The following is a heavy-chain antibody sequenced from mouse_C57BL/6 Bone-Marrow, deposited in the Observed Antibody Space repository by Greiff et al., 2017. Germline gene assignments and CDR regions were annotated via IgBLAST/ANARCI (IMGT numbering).Heavy chain of an antibody. D-gene: IGHD1-1*01. Sequence: ESGAELARPGASVKLSCKASGYTFTSYGISWVKQRTGQGLEWIGEIYPRSGNTYYNEKFKGKATLTADKSSSTAYMELRSLTSEDSAVYFCARRGYYGSSYEYFDYWGQGTTLTVSS. V-gene: IGHV1-81*01. CDR2: IYPRSGNT. CDR3: ARRGYYGSSYEYFDY. J-gene: IGHJ2*01. CDR1: GYTFTSYG.